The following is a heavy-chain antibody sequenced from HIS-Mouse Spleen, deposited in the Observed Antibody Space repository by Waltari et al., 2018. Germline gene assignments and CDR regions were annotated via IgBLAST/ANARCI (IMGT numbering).Heavy chain of an antibody. Sequence: AASGFTFSSYAMHWVRRAPGKGLAWVAVISYVGSNKYYADSVKGRFTISRDNSKNTLYLQMNSLRAEDTAVYYCARAGIAVASSFDYWGQGTLVTVSS. CDR2: ISYVGSNK. V-gene: IGHV3-30-3*01. CDR1: GFTFSSYA. CDR3: ARAGIAVASSFDY. J-gene: IGHJ4*02. D-gene: IGHD6-19*01.